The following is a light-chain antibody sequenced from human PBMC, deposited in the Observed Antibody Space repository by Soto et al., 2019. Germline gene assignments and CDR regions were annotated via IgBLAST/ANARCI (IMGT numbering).Light chain of an antibody. CDR2: DNI. CDR1: SSNIGARYD. Sequence: QSVLTQPPSVSGAPGQRVTISCTGSSSNIGARYDIHWYQQLPGTAPKLLIYDNINRPSGVPDRFSGSKSGTSASLAITGLQAEDEADYYCQSYDSSLSGTVVFGGGTKLTVL. CDR3: QSYDSSLSGTVV. V-gene: IGLV1-40*01. J-gene: IGLJ2*01.